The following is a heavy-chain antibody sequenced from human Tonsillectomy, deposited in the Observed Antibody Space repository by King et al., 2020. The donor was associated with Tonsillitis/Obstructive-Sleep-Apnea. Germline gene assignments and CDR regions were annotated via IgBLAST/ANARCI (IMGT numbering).Heavy chain of an antibody. D-gene: IGHD4-17*01. CDR3: AKEAYGIDSGYDY. Sequence: QLQESGPGLVKPSETLSLTCTVSGGSISSYYWSWIRQPPGKGLEWIGYIYYSGSTTYNPSLKSRVTISVDTSKNQFSLKLSSVTAADTAVYYCAKEAYGIDSGYDYWGQGTLVTVPS. V-gene: IGHV4-59*01. CDR1: GGSISSYY. CDR2: IYYSGST. J-gene: IGHJ4*02.